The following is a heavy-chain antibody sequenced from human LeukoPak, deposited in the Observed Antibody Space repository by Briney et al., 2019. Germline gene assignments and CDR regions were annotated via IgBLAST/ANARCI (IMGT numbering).Heavy chain of an antibody. CDR1: GGSISNDGYY. Sequence: PSETLSLTCTVSGGSISNDGYYWSWIRQHPGKGREWIGYIYYSGITYYNPSLKSRVTISVDTSKNQFSLKLSSVTAADTALYYCARYSGTKRDFDYWGQGTLVTVSS. J-gene: IGHJ4*02. CDR3: ARYSGTKRDFDY. V-gene: IGHV4-31*03. D-gene: IGHD5-12*01. CDR2: IYYSGIT.